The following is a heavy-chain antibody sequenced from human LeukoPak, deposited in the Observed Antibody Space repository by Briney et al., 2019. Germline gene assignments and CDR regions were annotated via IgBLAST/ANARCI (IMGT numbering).Heavy chain of an antibody. Sequence: SETLSLTCTVSGDSISSSSYYWGWIRQPPGKGLEWIGTIYYSGSTYYNSSLKSRVTMSVDTSKNQFSLNLSSVTAADTAVYYCARHSNGGCTSTRCHIDYWGQGALVTVSS. CDR3: ARHSNGGCTSTRCHIDY. D-gene: IGHD2-2*01. CDR2: IYYSGST. J-gene: IGHJ4*02. CDR1: GDSISSSSYY. V-gene: IGHV4-39*01.